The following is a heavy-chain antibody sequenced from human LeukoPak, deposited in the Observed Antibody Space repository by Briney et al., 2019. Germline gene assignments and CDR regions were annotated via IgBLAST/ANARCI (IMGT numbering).Heavy chain of an antibody. V-gene: IGHV1-18*01. CDR2: ISAYNGNT. CDR1: GYTFTIYG. CDR3: ARGAHITSTAGGWFDP. D-gene: IGHD1-20*01. Sequence: ASVKVSCKASGYTFTIYGISWVRQAPGQGLEWMGWISAYNGNTNYAQKLQGRGTMTTDTSPSTAYMELRSLRSDDTAVYYCARGAHITSTAGGWFDPWGQGTLVTISS. J-gene: IGHJ5*02.